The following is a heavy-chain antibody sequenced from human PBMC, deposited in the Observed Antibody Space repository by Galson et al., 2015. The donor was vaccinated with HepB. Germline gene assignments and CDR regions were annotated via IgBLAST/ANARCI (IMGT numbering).Heavy chain of an antibody. CDR3: ATFLYYDSSGYYPYYYYYSMDV. CDR1: GFTFSSYA. Sequence: SLRLSCAASGFTFSSYAMSWVRQAPGKGLEWVSAISGSGGSTYYADSVKGRFTISRDNSKNTLYLQMNSLRAEDTAVYYCATFLYYDSSGYYPYYYYYSMDVWGQGTTVTVSS. J-gene: IGHJ6*02. V-gene: IGHV3-23*01. D-gene: IGHD3-22*01. CDR2: ISGSGGST.